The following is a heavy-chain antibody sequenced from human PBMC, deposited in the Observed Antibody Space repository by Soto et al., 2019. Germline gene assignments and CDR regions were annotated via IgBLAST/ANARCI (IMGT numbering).Heavy chain of an antibody. D-gene: IGHD3-10*01. CDR1: GGSISSSSYY. V-gene: IGHV4-39*01. CDR2: IYYSGST. J-gene: IGHJ4*02. CDR3: ASRPSGLLWFGELPPDY. Sequence: PSETLSLTCTVSGGSISSSSYYWGWIRQPPGKGLEWIGSIYYSGSTYYNPSLKSRVTISVDTSKNQFSLKLSSVTAADTAVYYCASRPSGLLWFGELPPDYWGQGTLVTVSS.